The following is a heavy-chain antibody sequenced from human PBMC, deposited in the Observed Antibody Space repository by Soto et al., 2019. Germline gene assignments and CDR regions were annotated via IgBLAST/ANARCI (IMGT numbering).Heavy chain of an antibody. J-gene: IGHJ6*02. CDR3: ARLAMVRGSPTYGMDV. D-gene: IGHD3-10*01. CDR1: GYSFTSYW. V-gene: IGHV5-10-1*01. Sequence: EVQLVQSGAEVKKPGESPRIPCKGSGYSFTSYWISWVRQMPRKGLELMGRIDPSDSYTNYSPSFQGHVTISADTSISTAYLQWSSLQASDTAMYYCARLAMVRGSPTYGMDVWGQGTTVSASS. CDR2: IDPSDSYT.